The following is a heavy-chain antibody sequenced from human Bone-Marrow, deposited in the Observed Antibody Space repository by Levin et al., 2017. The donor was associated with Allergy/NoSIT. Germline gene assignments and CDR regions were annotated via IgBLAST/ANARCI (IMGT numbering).Heavy chain of an antibody. J-gene: IGHJ4*02. CDR1: GFTFSSYG. D-gene: IGHD2-8*01. Sequence: PGGSLRLSCAASGFTFSSYGLHWVRQAPGRGLEWVAVISKDGNNKYYADSVKGRFTISRDNSKNTLFLQMNSLRPEDTAVYYCAKGYSTSWYFDSWGQGTRVTVSS. CDR2: ISKDGNNK. V-gene: IGHV3-30*18. CDR3: AKGYSTSWYFDS.